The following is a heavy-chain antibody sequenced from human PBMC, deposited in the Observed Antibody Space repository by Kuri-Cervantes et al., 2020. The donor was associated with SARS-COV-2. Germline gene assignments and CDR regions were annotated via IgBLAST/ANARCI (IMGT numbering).Heavy chain of an antibody. V-gene: IGHV3-21*04. D-gene: IGHD3-22*01. J-gene: IGHJ6*02. CDR1: GFTFSSYS. CDR2: ISSSSSYI. CDR3: ARDSAGYYYDSSGYYSLYYYGMDV. Sequence: GESLKISCAASGFTFSSYSMNWVRQAPGKGLEWVSSISSSSSYIYYADSVKGRFTIPRDNAKNSLYLQMNSLRAEDTAVYYCARDSAGYYYDSSGYYSLYYYGMDVWGQGTTVTVSS.